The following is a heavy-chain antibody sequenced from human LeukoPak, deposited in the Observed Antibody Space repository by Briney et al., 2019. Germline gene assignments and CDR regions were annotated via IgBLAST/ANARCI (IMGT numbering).Heavy chain of an antibody. Sequence: SETLSLTCAVYGGSLSGYYWSWIRQPPGKGLEWIGEINHSGSTNYNPSLKSRVTISVDTSKNQFSLKLSSVTAADTAVYYCARGVRGIAAVYYFDYWGQGTLVTVSS. CDR3: ARGVRGIAAVYYFDY. CDR1: GGSLSGYY. V-gene: IGHV4-34*01. D-gene: IGHD6-13*01. J-gene: IGHJ4*02. CDR2: INHSGST.